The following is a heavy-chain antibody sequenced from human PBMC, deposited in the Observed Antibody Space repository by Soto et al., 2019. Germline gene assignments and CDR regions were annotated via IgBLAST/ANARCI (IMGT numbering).Heavy chain of an antibody. CDR3: AKSDHGYFDY. CDR2: ISYDGSNK. CDR1: GFTFSSYG. Sequence: QVQLVESGGGVVQPGRSLRLSCAASGFTFSSYGMHWVRQAPGKGLEWVAVISYDGSNKYYADSVKGRFTISRDNSKNQLYLQMNSLRAEDTAVYYCAKSDHGYFDYWGQGTLGTVSS. V-gene: IGHV3-30*18. J-gene: IGHJ4*02.